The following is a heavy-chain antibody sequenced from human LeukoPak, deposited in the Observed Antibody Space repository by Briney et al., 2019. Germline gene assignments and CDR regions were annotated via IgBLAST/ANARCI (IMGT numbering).Heavy chain of an antibody. CDR2: ISSSSTI. CDR1: GFTFDDYA. CDR3: AREGEWFGELYNY. J-gene: IGHJ4*02. Sequence: KAGGSLRLSCAASGFTFDDYAMHWVRQAPGKGLEWVSYISSSSTIYYADSVKGRFTISRDNAKNSLYLQMNSLRAEDTAVYYCAREGEWFGELYNYWGQGTLVTVSS. D-gene: IGHD3-10*01. V-gene: IGHV3-69-1*01.